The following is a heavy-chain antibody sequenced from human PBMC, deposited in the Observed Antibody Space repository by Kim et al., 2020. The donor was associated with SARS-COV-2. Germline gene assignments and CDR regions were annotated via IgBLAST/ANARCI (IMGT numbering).Heavy chain of an antibody. D-gene: IGHD3-10*01. CDR2: ISSSSSYI. V-gene: IGHV3-21*01. J-gene: IGHJ3*02. CDR1: GFTFSSYS. CDR3: AGWFGELLGAFDI. Sequence: GGSLRLSCAASGFTFSSYSMNWVRQAPGKGLEWVSSISSSSSYIYYADSVKGRFTISRDNAKNSLYLQMNSLRAEDTAVYYCAGWFGELLGAFDIWGQGTMVTVSS.